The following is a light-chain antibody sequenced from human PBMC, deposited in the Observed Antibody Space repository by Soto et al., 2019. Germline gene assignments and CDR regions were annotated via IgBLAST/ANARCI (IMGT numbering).Light chain of an antibody. CDR2: EGS. Sequence: QSALTQPASASGSPGQSVTISCTGTSSDVGAYKYVSWYQQHPGKAPKLMIYEGSKRPSGVPDRFSGSKSGNTASLTVSGLPAEEEADYYCTSYVGSNIWVFGGGTQLTVL. J-gene: IGLJ3*02. CDR3: TSYVGSNIWV. CDR1: SSDVGAYKY. V-gene: IGLV2-8*01.